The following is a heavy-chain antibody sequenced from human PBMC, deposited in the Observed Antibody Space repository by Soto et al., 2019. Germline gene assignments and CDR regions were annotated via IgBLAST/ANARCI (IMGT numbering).Heavy chain of an antibody. CDR2: SKIKRDGGTA. D-gene: IGHD1-26*01. CDR1: GFTLSEAW. CDR3: TTEGGYSGSYWGLGY. Sequence: EVQLVESGGGLVKPGEPLRLSCAVSGFTLSEAWMSWVRQAPGKGLEWVGRSKIKRDGGTAEYAPSVRGRFTISRDDSKNTLYLQVNSLEIEDTAVYYCTTEGGYSGSYWGLGYWGQGTLVNVSS. V-gene: IGHV3-15*07. J-gene: IGHJ4*02.